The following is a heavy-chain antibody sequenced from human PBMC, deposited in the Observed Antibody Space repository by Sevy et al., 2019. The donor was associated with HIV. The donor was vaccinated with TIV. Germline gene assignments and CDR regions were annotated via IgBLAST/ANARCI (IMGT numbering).Heavy chain of an antibody. CDR2: TWYASKWYN. D-gene: IGHD6-19*01. CDR1: GDSVSRTDVA. CDR3: ARQKNSGFDV. J-gene: IGHJ3*01. V-gene: IGHV6-1*01. Sequence: SQTLSLTCAISGDSVSRTDVAWNWIRQSPSRGLEWLGRTWYASKWYNDYAISVKSRLTINPDTTRNQVSLHLSSVTPEGRAVYYGARQKNSGFDVWGLGTVVSV.